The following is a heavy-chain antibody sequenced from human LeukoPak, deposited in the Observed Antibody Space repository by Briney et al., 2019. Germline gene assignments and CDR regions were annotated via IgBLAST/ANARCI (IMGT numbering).Heavy chain of an antibody. CDR1: GYTFTNFG. V-gene: IGHV1-18*01. CDR2: ISGYNDNP. Sequence: ASVKVSCKASGYTFTNFGISWVRQAPGQGLEWMGWISGYNDNPNYAQKLQGRVTLTTETSTSTAYMELRSLRYDDTAVYYCARDDSADWGQGTLVTVSS. D-gene: IGHD2-21*01. J-gene: IGHJ4*02. CDR3: ARDDSAD.